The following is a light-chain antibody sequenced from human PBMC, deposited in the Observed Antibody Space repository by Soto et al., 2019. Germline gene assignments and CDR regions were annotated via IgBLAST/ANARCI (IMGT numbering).Light chain of an antibody. Sequence: EIVLTQSHATLSVSPGERATRXCLASQSVSSDLAWYQQKPGQAPRLLIYGASTRATGVPDRFSGSGSGTEFTLTINSLQSEDSAVYYCQQHNQWPITFGQGTRLEIK. CDR3: QQHNQWPIT. J-gene: IGKJ5*01. V-gene: IGKV3-15*01. CDR2: GAS. CDR1: QSVSSD.